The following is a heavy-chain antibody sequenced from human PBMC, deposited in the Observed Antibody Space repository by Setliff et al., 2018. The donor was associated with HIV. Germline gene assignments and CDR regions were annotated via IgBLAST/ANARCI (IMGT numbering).Heavy chain of an antibody. CDR2: MNPNSGVS. Sequence: ASVKVSCKPPGHTFTNYDIHWMRRAPGQGLEWMGWMNPNSGVSGYALKFHDRVTMTRDTSITTLYMELSSLTSEDTAVYYCARDVGRDGYCFDHWGQGTLVTVSS. D-gene: IGHD5-12*01. CDR3: ARDVGRDGYCFDH. CDR1: GHTFTNYD. V-gene: IGHV1-8*01. J-gene: IGHJ4*02.